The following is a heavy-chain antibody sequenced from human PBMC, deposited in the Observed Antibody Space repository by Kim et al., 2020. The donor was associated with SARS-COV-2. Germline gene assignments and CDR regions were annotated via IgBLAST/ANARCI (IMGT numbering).Heavy chain of an antibody. CDR1: GESINNDDLF. CDR2: VYYSGDT. D-gene: IGHD6-13*01. Sequence: SETLSLTCSVSGESINNDDLFWVWVRQRPGGGLEYIGNVYYSGDTHYNPSLRDRASVAMDTSKNQFSLRVTSVTAADTGLYFCARQPSGSFSGFDSWGQG. J-gene: IGHJ4*02. V-gene: IGHV4-39*01. CDR3: ARQPSGSFSGFDS.